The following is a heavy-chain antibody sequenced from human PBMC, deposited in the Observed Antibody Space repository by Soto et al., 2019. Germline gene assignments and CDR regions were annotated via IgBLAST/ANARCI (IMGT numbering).Heavy chain of an antibody. D-gene: IGHD2-2*01. J-gene: IGHJ6*02. Sequence: TSETLSLTCTVSGGSISSGDYYWSWIRQPPGKGLEWIGYIYYSGSTYYNPSLKSRVTISVDTSKNQFSLELSSVTAADTAVYVCARDWRYCSSTSCSGPQGMDVWGQGTTVTVSS. CDR1: GGSISSGDYY. CDR3: ARDWRYCSSTSCSGPQGMDV. CDR2: IYYSGST. V-gene: IGHV4-30-4*01.